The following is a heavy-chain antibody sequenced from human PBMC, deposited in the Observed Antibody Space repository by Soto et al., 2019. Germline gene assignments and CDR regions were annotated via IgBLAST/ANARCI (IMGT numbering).Heavy chain of an antibody. CDR2: IIPIFGTA. J-gene: IGHJ4*02. CDR3: ARGDYYDSSGYFDY. CDR1: GGTFSSYA. V-gene: IGHV1-69*13. Sequence: SVKVSCRASGGTFSSYAISWVRQAPGQGLEWMGGIIPIFGTANYAQKFQGRVTITADESTSTAYMELSSLRSEDTAVYYCARGDYYDSSGYFDYWGQGTLVTVSS. D-gene: IGHD3-22*01.